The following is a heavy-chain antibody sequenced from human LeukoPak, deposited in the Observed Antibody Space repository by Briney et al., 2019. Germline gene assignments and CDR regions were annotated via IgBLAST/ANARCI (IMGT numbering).Heavy chain of an antibody. CDR1: GVSISSYY. V-gene: IGHV4-59*01. Sequence: SETLSLTCTVSGVSISSYYWSWIRQPPGKGLEWIGYIYYSGSTNYNPPLKSRVTISVDTSKNQFSLKLSSVTAADTAVYYCARGVGATITPDFDYWGQGTLVTVSS. CDR3: ARGVGATITPDFDY. J-gene: IGHJ4*02. CDR2: IYYSGST. D-gene: IGHD1-26*01.